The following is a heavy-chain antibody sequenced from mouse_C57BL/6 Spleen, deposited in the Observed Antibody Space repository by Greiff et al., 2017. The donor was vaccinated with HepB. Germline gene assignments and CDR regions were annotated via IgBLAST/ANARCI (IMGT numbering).Heavy chain of an antibody. CDR2: INPNNGGT. CDR1: GYTFTDYY. J-gene: IGHJ4*01. Sequence: VQLKQSGPELVKPGASVKISCKASGYTFTDYYMNWVKQSHGKSLEWIGDINPNNGGTSYNQKFKGKATLTVDKSSSTAYMELRSLTSEDSAVYYCARYDYDYDGGWVDYWGQGTSVTVSS. V-gene: IGHV1-26*01. CDR3: ARYDYDYDGGWVDY. D-gene: IGHD2-4*01.